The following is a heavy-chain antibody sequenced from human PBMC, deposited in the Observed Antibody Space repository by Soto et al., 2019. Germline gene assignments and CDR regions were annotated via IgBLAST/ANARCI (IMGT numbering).Heavy chain of an antibody. Sequence: PSETRSPACAVSVGSTSLLNWWRWCRQPPGKGLEWIGEMYPSGSSNRNPSLNSRVTISLDTSKNHFSLKLTSLTAADTAMYYCAREGFDHRTDYWGQGIPVTVSS. CDR1: VGSTSLLNW. CDR2: MYPSGSS. V-gene: IGHV4-4*02. CDR3: AREGFDHRTDY. J-gene: IGHJ4*02.